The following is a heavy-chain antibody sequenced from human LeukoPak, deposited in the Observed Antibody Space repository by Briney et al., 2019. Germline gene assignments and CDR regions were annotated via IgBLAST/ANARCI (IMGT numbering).Heavy chain of an antibody. CDR3: ARDQRPDCSGGSCYPFFDY. Sequence: GASVKVSCKASGGTFSSYAISWVRQAPGQGLEWMGGIIPIFGTANYAQKFRGRVTITADESTSTAYMELSSLRSEDTAVYYCARDQRPDCSGGSCYPFFDYWGQGTLVTVSS. CDR1: GGTFSSYA. CDR2: IIPIFGTA. J-gene: IGHJ4*02. D-gene: IGHD2-15*01. V-gene: IGHV1-69*13.